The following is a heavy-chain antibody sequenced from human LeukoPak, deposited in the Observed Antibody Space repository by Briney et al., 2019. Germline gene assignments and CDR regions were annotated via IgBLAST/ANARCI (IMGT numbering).Heavy chain of an antibody. CDR1: GFTFNSHW. CDR3: VKDIRGATVTDYGMDV. D-gene: IGHD4-17*01. V-gene: IGHV3-9*01. J-gene: IGHJ6*02. CDR2: ISWNSASI. Sequence: PGGSLRLSCEASGFTFNSHWMHWVRQAPGQGLEWVSGISWNSASIGYADSVKGRFTISRDNAKNFLYLQMNSLRVEDTALYYCVKDIRGATVTDYGMDVWGQGTTVTVSS.